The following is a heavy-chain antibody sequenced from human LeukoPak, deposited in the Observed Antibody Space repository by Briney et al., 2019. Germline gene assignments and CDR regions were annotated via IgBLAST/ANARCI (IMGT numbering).Heavy chain of an antibody. CDR2: INPNSGGT. D-gene: IGHD1-14*01. Sequence: WASVKVSCKASGYTFSGYYMHWVRQAPGQGLEWMGWINPNSGGTNYAQKFQGRVTMTRDASTSTVYMELSSLRSEDTAVYYCARSSGRSPNREYMDVWGKGTTVTVSS. J-gene: IGHJ6*03. CDR3: ARSSGRSPNREYMDV. V-gene: IGHV1-2*02. CDR1: GYTFSGYY.